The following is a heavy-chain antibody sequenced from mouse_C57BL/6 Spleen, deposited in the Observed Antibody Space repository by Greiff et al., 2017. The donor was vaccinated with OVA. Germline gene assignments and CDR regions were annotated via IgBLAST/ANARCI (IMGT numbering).Heavy chain of an antibody. CDR1: GYTFTSYW. V-gene: IGHV1-69*01. CDR2: IDPSDSYT. J-gene: IGHJ4*01. Sequence: VQLQQPGAELVMPGASVKLSCKASGYTFTSYWMHWVKQRPGQGLEWIGEIDPSDSYTNYNQKFKGKSTLTVDKSSSTAYMQLSSLTSEDSAVYYCARQGNYAMDYWGQGTSVTVSS. CDR3: ARQGNYAMDY.